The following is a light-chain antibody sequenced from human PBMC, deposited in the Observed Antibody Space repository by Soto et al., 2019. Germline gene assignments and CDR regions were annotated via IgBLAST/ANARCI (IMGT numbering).Light chain of an antibody. Sequence: DIQLTQSPSFLSASVGDRVTITCQASQGISSYLAWYQQKPGKAPNLLIYAASTLQSGVPSRFSGSGSGTEFTLTISSLQPEDFATYYCQQLNSYPLTFGGGTKVEIK. V-gene: IGKV1-9*01. CDR1: QGISSY. CDR3: QQLNSYPLT. J-gene: IGKJ4*01. CDR2: AAS.